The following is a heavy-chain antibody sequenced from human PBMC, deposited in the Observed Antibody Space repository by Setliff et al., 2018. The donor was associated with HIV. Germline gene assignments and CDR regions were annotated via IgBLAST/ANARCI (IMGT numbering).Heavy chain of an antibody. CDR2: IYTSGST. CDR1: GGPISSAPYY. J-gene: IGHJ5*02. Sequence: SETLSLTCTVSGGPISSAPYYWNWIRQPAGKGLEWIGHIYTSGSTNYNPSLKSRVTISVDTSKNQFPLRLSSVTAAGTAVYYCARLSSGWYNWFDPWGQGTLVTVSS. V-gene: IGHV4-61*09. D-gene: IGHD6-19*01. CDR3: ARLSSGWYNWFDP.